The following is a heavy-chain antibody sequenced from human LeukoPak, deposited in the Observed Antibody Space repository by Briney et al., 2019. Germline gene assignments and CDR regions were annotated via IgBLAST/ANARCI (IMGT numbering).Heavy chain of an antibody. V-gene: IGHV3-74*01. D-gene: IGHD6-13*01. CDR1: GFTFSSYW. Sequence: GGSLRLSRVASGFTFSSYWMHWGPEAPGKGLGWGSRINNDGSSTSYADSVKGRFTISRDKAKNTLYLQMNSLRAEDTAVYYCASPTKEGSSWYWWFDPWGQGTLVTVSS. J-gene: IGHJ5*02. CDR3: ASPTKEGSSWYWWFDP. CDR2: INNDGSST.